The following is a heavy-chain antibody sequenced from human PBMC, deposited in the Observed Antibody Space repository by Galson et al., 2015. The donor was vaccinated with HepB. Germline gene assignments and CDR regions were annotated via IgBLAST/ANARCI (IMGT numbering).Heavy chain of an antibody. Sequence: SLRLSCAASGFTFSNSGMHWVRQAPGKGLEWVAVIWHDGSKKYYADSVRGRFTISRDNSKNTLYLQMNSLRADDTAVYFCAGEDKYTNTWGRGTLVTVSS. J-gene: IGHJ5*02. V-gene: IGHV3-33*01. CDR3: AGEDKYTNT. D-gene: IGHD2-8*01. CDR2: IWHDGSKK. CDR1: GFTFSNSG.